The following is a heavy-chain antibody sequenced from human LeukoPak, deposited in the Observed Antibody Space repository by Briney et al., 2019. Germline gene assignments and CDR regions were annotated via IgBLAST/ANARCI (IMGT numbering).Heavy chain of an antibody. D-gene: IGHD2-2*02. V-gene: IGHV4-39*01. J-gene: IGHJ4*02. CDR1: GGSISSSSYY. CDR2: VSNSGSK. Sequence: PSETLSLTCTVSGGSISSSSYYWGWIRQPPGKGLEWIGSVSNSGSKHYNPSLKSRVTIFEDTSKNQFSLKLSSVTAADTAVYYCASRPYTYGYFDNWGPGTLVTVSS. CDR3: ASRPYTYGYFDN.